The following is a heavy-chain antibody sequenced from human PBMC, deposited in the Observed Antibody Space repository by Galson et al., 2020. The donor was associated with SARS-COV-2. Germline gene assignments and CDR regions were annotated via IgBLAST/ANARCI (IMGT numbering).Heavy chain of an antibody. D-gene: IGHD3-16*01. CDR3: ATDRERGLWVGSFVGY. CDR2: ISYDGDNT. J-gene: IGHJ4*02. V-gene: IGHV3-30*01. CDR1: GFTFITYA. Sequence: GGSLRLSCEGSGFTFITYALHWVRQAPGKGLEWLAGISYDGDNTYYADSVRGRFTISRDNSQNSIYLQMPSMRSEDTAVYYCATDRERGLWVGSFVGYWGQGTLVTVSS.